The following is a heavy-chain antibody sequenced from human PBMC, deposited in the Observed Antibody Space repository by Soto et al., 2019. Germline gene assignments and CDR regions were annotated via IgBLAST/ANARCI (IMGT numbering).Heavy chain of an antibody. D-gene: IGHD6-13*01. CDR2: ISYDGSNK. J-gene: IGHJ6*02. V-gene: IGHV3-30-3*01. Sequence: GGSLRLSCAASRFTFSTYALHWVRQAPGKGLDWVAVISYDGSNKYYADSVKGRFTISRDNSRNTLYLQMNSLRAEDTALYYCARDGREYSRNWLYYYYHDMDVWGQGTTVTVSS. CDR3: ARDGREYSRNWLYYYYHDMDV. CDR1: RFTFSTYA.